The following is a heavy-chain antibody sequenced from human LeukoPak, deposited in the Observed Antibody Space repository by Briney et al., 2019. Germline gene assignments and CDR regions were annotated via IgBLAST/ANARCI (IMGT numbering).Heavy chain of an antibody. V-gene: IGHV4-59*01. J-gene: IGHJ4*02. CDR3: ARGPTVTTYDY. D-gene: IGHD4-17*01. CDR1: GGSFSGYY. Sequence: SETLSLTCAVSGGSFSGYYWSWIRQPPGKGLEWIGYIYYSGSTNYNPSLKSRVTISVDTSKNQFSLKLSSVTAADTAVYYCARGPTVTTYDYWGQGTLVTVSS. CDR2: IYYSGST.